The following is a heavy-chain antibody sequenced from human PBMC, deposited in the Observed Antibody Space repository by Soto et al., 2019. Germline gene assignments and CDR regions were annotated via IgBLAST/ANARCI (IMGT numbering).Heavy chain of an antibody. D-gene: IGHD2-2*01. CDR2: IYYSGST. CDR1: GGSISRGDYY. J-gene: IGHJ5*02. Sequence: SETLSLTCTVSGGSISRGDYYWCWIRQPPGKGLEWIGYIYYSGSTYYNPSLKSRVTISVDTSKNQFSLKLSSVTAADTAVYYGARCVVPAANNWFDPWGQGTLVTVYS. V-gene: IGHV4-30-4*01. CDR3: ARCVVPAANNWFDP.